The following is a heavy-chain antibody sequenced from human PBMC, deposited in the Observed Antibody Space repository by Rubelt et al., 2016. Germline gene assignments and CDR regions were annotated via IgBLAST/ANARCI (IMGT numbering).Heavy chain of an antibody. Sequence: TLSLTCTVSGGSISSGGYYWSWIRQHPGKGLEWIGYIYYSGSTYYNPSLKSRVTISVDTSKNQFSLKLSSVTAADTAVYYCARGRMGFHCYYDGMDVWGQPTTVAVSS. CDR2: IYYSGST. CDR1: GGSISSGGYY. J-gene: IGHJ6*02. V-gene: IGHV4-31*03. CDR3: ARGRMGFHCYYDGMDV. D-gene: IGHD1-26*01.